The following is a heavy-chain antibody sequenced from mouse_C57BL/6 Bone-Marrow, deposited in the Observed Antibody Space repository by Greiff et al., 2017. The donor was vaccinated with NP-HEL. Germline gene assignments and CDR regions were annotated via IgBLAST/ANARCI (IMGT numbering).Heavy chain of an antibody. Sequence: EVKLMESGGGLVQPGGSLKLSCAASGFTFSDYGMAWVRQAPRKGPEWVAFISNLAYSIYYADTVTGRCTISRENAKNTLYLEMSSLRSEDTAMYYCARQDVYGYFDAWAQGPRSPSPQ. CDR2: ISNLAYSI. CDR1: GFTFSDYG. J-gene: IGHJ1*03. CDR3: ARQDVYGYFDA. V-gene: IGHV5-15*01.